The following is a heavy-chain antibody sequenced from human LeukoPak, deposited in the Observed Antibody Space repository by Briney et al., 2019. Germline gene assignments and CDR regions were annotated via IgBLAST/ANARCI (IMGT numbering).Heavy chain of an antibody. CDR2: IYPGDSDT. D-gene: IGHD5-12*01. V-gene: IGHV5-51*01. CDR1: GYSFNSYW. J-gene: IGHJ4*02. Sequence: KIGESLKISCKGSGYSFNSYWIGWVRQMPGKGLEWMGIIYPGDSDTRYSPSFQGQVTISADKSISTAYLQWSSLKASDTAMYYCARLPGIVATIERYFDYWGQGTLVTVSS. CDR3: ARLPGIVATIERYFDY.